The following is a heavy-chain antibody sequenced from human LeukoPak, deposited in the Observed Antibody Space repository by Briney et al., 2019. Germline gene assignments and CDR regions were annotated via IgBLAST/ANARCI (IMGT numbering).Heavy chain of an antibody. Sequence: ASVKVSCKASGYTVSDYFIHWVRQAPGQGLEWMGWINPNSGGTEYAQNFQGRVTMTRDTSISASYMELNRLTSDDTAIYYCARGLSSTSNWELDYWGQGTLVTVSS. V-gene: IGHV1-2*02. CDR1: GYTVSDYF. CDR2: INPNSGGT. CDR3: ARGLSSTSNWELDY. D-gene: IGHD7-27*01. J-gene: IGHJ4*02.